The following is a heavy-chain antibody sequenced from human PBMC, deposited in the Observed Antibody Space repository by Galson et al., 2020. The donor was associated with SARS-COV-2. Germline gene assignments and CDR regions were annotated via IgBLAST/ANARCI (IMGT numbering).Heavy chain of an antibody. Sequence: SETLSLTCAVSGGSISSSNWWRGVRQHPGKGLEWSGESNHSGSTNYYPSLKSRVTISVDKSKNQFSLKLRSVTAADTAVYYCAGDRYVVRFLEWSRRDAFDIWGQGTMVTVSS. CDR2: SNHSGST. V-gene: IGHV4-4*02. CDR3: AGDRYVVRFLEWSRRDAFDI. CDR1: GGSISSSNW. D-gene: IGHD3-3*01. J-gene: IGHJ3*02.